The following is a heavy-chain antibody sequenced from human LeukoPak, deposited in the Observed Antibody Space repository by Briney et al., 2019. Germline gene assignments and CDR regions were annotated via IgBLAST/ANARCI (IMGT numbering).Heavy chain of an antibody. CDR3: ARDLERFGDPFDY. CDR1: GFTFSSYW. Sequence: GGSLRLSCAASGFTFSSYWMHWVRQAPGKGLVWVSRINSDGSSTSYADSVKGRFAISKDNAKNTLYLQMNSLRAEDTAVYYCARDLERFGDPFDYWGQGTLVTVSS. CDR2: INSDGSST. V-gene: IGHV3-74*01. D-gene: IGHD3-10*01. J-gene: IGHJ4*02.